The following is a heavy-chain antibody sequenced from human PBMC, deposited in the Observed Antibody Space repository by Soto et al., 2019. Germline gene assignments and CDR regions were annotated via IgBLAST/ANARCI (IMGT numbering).Heavy chain of an antibody. CDR1: GYSFTSYW. CDR2: IYPGDSDT. J-gene: IGHJ4*02. CDR3: AVGFSYDSSGYYSDY. Sequence: PGESLKISCKGSGYSFTSYWIGWVRQMPGKGLEWMGIIYPGDSDTRYSPSFQGQVTISADKSISTAYLPWSSLKASDTAMYYCAVGFSYDSSGYYSDYWGQGTLVTVSS. D-gene: IGHD3-22*01. V-gene: IGHV5-51*01.